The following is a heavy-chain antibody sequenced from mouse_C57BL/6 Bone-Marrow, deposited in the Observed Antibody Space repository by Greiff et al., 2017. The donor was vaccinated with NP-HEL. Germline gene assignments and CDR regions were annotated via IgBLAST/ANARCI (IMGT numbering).Heavy chain of an antibody. V-gene: IGHV1-80*01. Sequence: QVQLQQSGAELVKPGASVKISCKASGYAFRRYWMNWVRQRPGKGLEWIGQLYPGAGDPNYNGKLTDTASLTADKSSSTAYMQLSSLASEDSAVSFCARGAYWGQGTLVTVSA. CDR1: GYAFRRYW. CDR3: ARGAY. CDR2: LYPGAGDP. J-gene: IGHJ3*01.